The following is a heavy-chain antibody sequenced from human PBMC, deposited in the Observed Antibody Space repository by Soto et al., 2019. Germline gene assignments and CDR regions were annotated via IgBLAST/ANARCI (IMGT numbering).Heavy chain of an antibody. Sequence: LSLTCAVYGGSFSGYYWSWIRQPPGKGLEWIGEINHSGSTNYNPSLKSRVTISVDTSKNQFSPKLSSVTAADTAVYYCARITVTLNWFDPWGQGTLVTVSS. CDR2: INHSGST. V-gene: IGHV4-34*01. CDR1: GGSFSGYY. J-gene: IGHJ5*02. D-gene: IGHD4-4*01. CDR3: ARITVTLNWFDP.